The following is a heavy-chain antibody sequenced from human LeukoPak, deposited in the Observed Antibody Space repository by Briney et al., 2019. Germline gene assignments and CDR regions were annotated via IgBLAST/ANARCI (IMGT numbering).Heavy chain of an antibody. CDR3: ARGDASNYGDY. CDR2: IWSDGSNK. CDR1: GFNFSIYG. D-gene: IGHD4-11*01. Sequence: GGSLRLSCAASGFNFSIYGMHWVRQAPGKGLEWVAVIWSDGSNKYYADSVKGRFTISRDNSKDTLYLQMNSLRAEDTAVYYCARGDASNYGDYWGQGTLVTVSS. J-gene: IGHJ4*02. V-gene: IGHV3-33*01.